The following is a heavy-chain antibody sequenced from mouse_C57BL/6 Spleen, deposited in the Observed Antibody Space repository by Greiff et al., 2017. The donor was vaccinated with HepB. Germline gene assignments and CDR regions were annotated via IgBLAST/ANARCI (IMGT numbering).Heavy chain of an antibody. V-gene: IGHV2-3*01. Sequence: VQVVESGPGLVAPSQSLSITCTVSGFSLTSYGVSWVRQPPGKGLEWLGVIWGDGSTNYHSALISRLSISKDNSKSQVFLKLNSLQTDDTATYYCAQTEITTVVGAMDYWGQGTSVTVSS. J-gene: IGHJ4*01. CDR3: AQTEITTVVGAMDY. D-gene: IGHD1-1*01. CDR2: IWGDGST. CDR1: GFSLTSYG.